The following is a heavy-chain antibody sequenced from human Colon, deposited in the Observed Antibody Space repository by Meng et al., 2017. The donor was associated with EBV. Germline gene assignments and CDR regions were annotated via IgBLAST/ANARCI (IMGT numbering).Heavy chain of an antibody. J-gene: IGHJ4*02. CDR1: GGSINSGDYY. CDR2: IYYTGST. V-gene: IGHV4-30-4*01. Sequence: GRLQVSGPGLVKPSQTLSLPCTVPGGSINSGDYYWSWIRQPPGKGLEWIGYIYYTGSTYYNPSLKSRVTISMDTSKNQFSLRLSSVTAADTAVYYCARNYYFDYWGQGTLVTVSS. CDR3: ARNYYFDY.